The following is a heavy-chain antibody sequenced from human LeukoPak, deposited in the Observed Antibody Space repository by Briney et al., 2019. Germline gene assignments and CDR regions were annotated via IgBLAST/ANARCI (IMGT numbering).Heavy chain of an antibody. CDR3: AKDRGYYGSGSYPPPTDY. J-gene: IGHJ4*02. CDR2: IKQDGSEK. Sequence: GGSLRLSCAASGFSFSGHWMNWVRQAPGKGLEWVANIKQDGSEKFYVDSVKGRFTISRDNSKNTLYLQMNSLRAEDTAVYYCAKDRGYYGSGSYPPPTDYWGQGTLVTVSS. D-gene: IGHD3-10*01. CDR1: GFSFSGHW. V-gene: IGHV3-7*03.